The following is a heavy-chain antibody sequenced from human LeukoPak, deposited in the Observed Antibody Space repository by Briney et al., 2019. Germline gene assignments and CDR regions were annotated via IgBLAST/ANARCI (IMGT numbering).Heavy chain of an antibody. D-gene: IGHD6-6*01. CDR2: INHSGST. CDR1: GGSFSGYY. J-gene: IGHJ5*02. CDR3: ARGLSLRAARPEYNWFDP. V-gene: IGHV4-34*01. Sequence: SETLSLTCAVYGGSFSGYYWSWIRQPPGEGLEWIGEINHSGSTNYNPSLKSRVTISVDTSKNQFSLKLSSVTAADTAVYYCARGLSLRAARPEYNWFDPWGQGTLVTVSS.